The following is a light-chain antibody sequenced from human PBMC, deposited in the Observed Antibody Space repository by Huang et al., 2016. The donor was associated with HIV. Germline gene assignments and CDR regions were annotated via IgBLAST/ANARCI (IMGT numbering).Light chain of an antibody. V-gene: IGKV3-11*01. CDR2: GAS. CDR1: QSVSHY. CDR3: QESDTWPRLT. J-gene: IGKJ4*01. Sequence: IVLTQTPASLSLSAGERATLSCRASQSVSHYLAWYQHKPGQPPRLLIYGASRRATDLPARFNGSGSGTDFTLTISSLEAEDSALYYCQESDTWPRLTLGGGTNVEIK.